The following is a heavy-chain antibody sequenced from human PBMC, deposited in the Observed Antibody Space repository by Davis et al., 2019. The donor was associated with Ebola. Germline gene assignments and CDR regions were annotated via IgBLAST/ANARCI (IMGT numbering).Heavy chain of an antibody. CDR1: GFTFSDYY. V-gene: IGHV3-11*06. J-gene: IGHJ4*02. CDR3: ARGITMIVVVAYDY. CDR2: ISSSSSYT. Sequence: PGGSLRLSCAASGFTFSDYYMSWIRQAPGKGLEWVSYISSSSSYTNYADSVKGRFTISRDNSKNTLYLQMNSLRAEDTAVYYCARGITMIVVVAYDYWGQGTLVTVSS. D-gene: IGHD3-22*01.